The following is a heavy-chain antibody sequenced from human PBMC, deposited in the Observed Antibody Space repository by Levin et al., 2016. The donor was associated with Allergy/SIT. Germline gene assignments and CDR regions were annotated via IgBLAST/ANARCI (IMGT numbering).Heavy chain of an antibody. D-gene: IGHD2/OR15-2a*01. CDR2: ISAYTGNA. CDR3: ARGGLLLDQIYYYGLDV. Sequence: ASVKVSCKASGYNFRNYAITWVRQAPGQGLEWMGWISAYTGNANYAPNLRGRVTMTTDTSTSTAYMEVRSLRSDDTAIYYCARGGLLLDQIYYYGLDVWGQGTTVSVSS. V-gene: IGHV1-18*01. J-gene: IGHJ6*02. CDR1: GYNFRNYA.